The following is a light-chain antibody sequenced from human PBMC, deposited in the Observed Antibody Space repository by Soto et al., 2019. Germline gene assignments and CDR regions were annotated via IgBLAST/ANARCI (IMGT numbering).Light chain of an antibody. CDR2: SAS. Sequence: DIQMTQSPSSLSASVGDRVTISCRASQSISTYLNWYQQKPGKAPKFLIYSASSLQSWVPSRFSGIGSGTDFTLTISSLQPEDFATYYCQQSYSTPCTFCQGTKLEIK. J-gene: IGKJ2*02. CDR3: QQSYSTPCT. V-gene: IGKV1-39*01. CDR1: QSISTY.